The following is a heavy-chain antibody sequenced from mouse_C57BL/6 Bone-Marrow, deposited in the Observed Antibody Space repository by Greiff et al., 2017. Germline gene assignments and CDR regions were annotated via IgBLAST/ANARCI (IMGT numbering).Heavy chain of an antibody. Sequence: QVQLQQSGAELVRPGASVTLSCKASGYTFTDYEMHWVKQTPVHGLEWIGAIDPETGGTAYNEKFKGKAILTADKSSSTAYMELRSLTSEDSAVYYYTGGYYGSSGYAMDYWGQGTSVTVSS. J-gene: IGHJ4*01. CDR2: IDPETGGT. CDR1: GYTFTDYE. CDR3: TGGYYGSSGYAMDY. V-gene: IGHV1-15*01. D-gene: IGHD1-1*01.